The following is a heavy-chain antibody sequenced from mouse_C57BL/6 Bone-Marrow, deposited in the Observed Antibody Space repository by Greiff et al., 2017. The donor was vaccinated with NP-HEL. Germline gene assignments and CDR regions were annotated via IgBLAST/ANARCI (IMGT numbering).Heavy chain of an antibody. J-gene: IGHJ3*01. Sequence: EVKVVESGEGLVKPGGSLKLSCAASGFTFSSYAMSWVRQTPEKRLEWVAYISSGGDYIYYADTVKGRFTISRDNARNTLYLQMSSLKSEDTAMYYCTRGPYPLFAYWGQGTLVTVSA. D-gene: IGHD6-5*01. CDR3: TRGPYPLFAY. CDR2: ISSGGDYI. V-gene: IGHV5-9-1*02. CDR1: GFTFSSYA.